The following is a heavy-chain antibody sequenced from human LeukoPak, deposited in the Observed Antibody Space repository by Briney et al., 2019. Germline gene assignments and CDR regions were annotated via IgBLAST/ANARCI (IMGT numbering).Heavy chain of an antibody. CDR1: GGSFSGYY. D-gene: IGHD3-22*01. V-gene: IGHV4-34*01. Sequence: SETLSLTCAVYGGSFSGYYWSWIRQPPGKGLEWIGEINHSGSTNYNPSLKSRVTISVDTSKNQLSLKLSSVTAADTAVYYCARCEDSSGYPSYFDYWGQGTLVTVSS. CDR2: INHSGST. CDR3: ARCEDSSGYPSYFDY. J-gene: IGHJ4*02.